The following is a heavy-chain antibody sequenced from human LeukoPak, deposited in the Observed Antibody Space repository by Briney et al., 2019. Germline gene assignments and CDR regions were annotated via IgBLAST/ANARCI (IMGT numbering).Heavy chain of an antibody. V-gene: IGHV4-59*01. Sequence: EASETLSLTCTVSGGSISSYYWSWIRQPPGKGLEWIGYIYYSGSTNYNPSLKSRVTISVDTSKNQFSLKLSSVTAADTAVYYCARVSGVQLDTAMVGDYWGQGTLVTVSS. D-gene: IGHD5-18*01. CDR2: IYYSGST. J-gene: IGHJ4*02. CDR3: ARVSGVQLDTAMVGDY. CDR1: GGSISSYY.